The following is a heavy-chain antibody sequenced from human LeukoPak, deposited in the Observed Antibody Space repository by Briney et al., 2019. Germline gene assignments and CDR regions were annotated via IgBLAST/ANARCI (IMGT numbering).Heavy chain of an antibody. V-gene: IGHV4-59*08. J-gene: IGHJ3*02. CDR1: GGSISSYY. CDR3: ARQGGIWFGELLYKAAFDI. Sequence: SETLSLTCTVSGGSISSYYWSWIRQPPGKGLEWIGYIYYSGSTNYNPSLKSRVTISVDTSKNQFSLKLSSVTAADTAVYYCARQGGIWFGELLYKAAFDIWGQGTMVTVSS. CDR2: IYYSGST. D-gene: IGHD3-10*01.